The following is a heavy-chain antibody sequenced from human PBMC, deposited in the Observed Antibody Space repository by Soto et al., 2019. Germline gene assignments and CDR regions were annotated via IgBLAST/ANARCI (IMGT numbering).Heavy chain of an antibody. D-gene: IGHD1-1*01. CDR3: ASEGLRSSNFEKRYHYNYMDV. CDR2: ISADNGNT. V-gene: IGHV1-18*01. Sequence: ASVKVSCKASGYTINSYGFSWVRQAPGQGLEWMGWISADNGNTNYAQRFQGRVTMTTDTSTSTAYMELRSLRFDDTAMYYCASEGLRSSNFEKRYHYNYMDVWGKGTTVTVSS. J-gene: IGHJ6*03. CDR1: GYTINSYG.